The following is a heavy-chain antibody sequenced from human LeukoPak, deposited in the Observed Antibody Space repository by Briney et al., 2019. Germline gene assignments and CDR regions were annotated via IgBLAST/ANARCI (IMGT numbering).Heavy chain of an antibody. Sequence: PSETLSLTCTVSGGSISSGDYYWSWIRQPPGKGLEWIGYIYYSGSTNYNPSLKSRVTISVDTSKNQFSLKLSSVTAADTAVYYCARWYSGSYYDYWGQGTLVTVSS. CDR2: IYYSGST. CDR3: ARWYSGSYYDY. V-gene: IGHV4-61*08. CDR1: GGSISSGDYY. J-gene: IGHJ4*02. D-gene: IGHD1-26*01.